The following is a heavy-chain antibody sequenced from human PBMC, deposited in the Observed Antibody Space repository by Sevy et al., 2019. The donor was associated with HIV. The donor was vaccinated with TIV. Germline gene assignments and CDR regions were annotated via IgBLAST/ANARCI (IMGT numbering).Heavy chain of an antibody. V-gene: IGHV3-53*01. CDR3: ARDDIASAGSDY. D-gene: IGHD6-13*01. Sequence: GGSLRLSCAASGFTVSSNYVSWVRQAPGKGLEWVSVIYSGGSTYYADSVKGRFTISRDNSKNTLYLQMNSLRAEDTAVYYCARDDIASAGSDYWGQGTLVTVSS. J-gene: IGHJ4*02. CDR1: GFTVSSNY. CDR2: IYSGGST.